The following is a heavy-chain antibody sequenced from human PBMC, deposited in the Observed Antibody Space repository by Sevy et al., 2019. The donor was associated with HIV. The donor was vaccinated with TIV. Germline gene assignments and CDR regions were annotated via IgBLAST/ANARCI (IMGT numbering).Heavy chain of an antibody. CDR2: ISNSGTTI. V-gene: IGHV3-48*03. Sequence: GGSLRLSCAASGFSFSSYEMNWVRQAPGKGLEWVSYISNSGTTISYSDSVRGRFTISRDNARNLLYLQMNSLRAEDTAVYFCARDLPPSATTVPHFDCWGQGTLVTVS. CDR3: ARDLPPSATTVPHFDC. D-gene: IGHD4-17*01. CDR1: GFSFSSYE. J-gene: IGHJ4*02.